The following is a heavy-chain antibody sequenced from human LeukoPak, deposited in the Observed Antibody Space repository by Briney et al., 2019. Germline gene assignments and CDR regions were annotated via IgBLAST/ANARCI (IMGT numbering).Heavy chain of an antibody. D-gene: IGHD6-19*01. Sequence: GESLKISCKASGYSFTTYWIGWVRQMPGKGLEWMGIIYPGDSDTKYSPSFQGQVTISADKAISTAYLQWSNLKASDTAMYYCARHRPHTDSNSVADYYIDYWGQGTLVTVSS. CDR1: GYSFTTYW. CDR2: IYPGDSDT. CDR3: ARHRPHTDSNSVADYYIDY. V-gene: IGHV5-51*01. J-gene: IGHJ4*02.